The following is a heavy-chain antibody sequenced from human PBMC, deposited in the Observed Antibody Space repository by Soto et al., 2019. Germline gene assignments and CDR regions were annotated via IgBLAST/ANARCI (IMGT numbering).Heavy chain of an antibody. D-gene: IGHD2-21*02. J-gene: IGHJ6*02. Sequence: RASVKVSCKASGGTFSSYAISWVRQAPGQGLEWMGGIIPIFGTANYAQKFQGRVTITADESTSTAYMELSSLRSEDTAVYYCARDEPDCGGDCYSNYYYGMDVWGQGTTVTVSS. CDR2: IIPIFGTA. V-gene: IGHV1-69*13. CDR3: ARDEPDCGGDCYSNYYYGMDV. CDR1: GGTFSSYA.